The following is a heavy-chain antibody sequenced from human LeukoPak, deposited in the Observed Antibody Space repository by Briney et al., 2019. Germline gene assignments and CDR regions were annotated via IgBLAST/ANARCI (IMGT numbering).Heavy chain of an antibody. CDR3: AKDRPNYYGSNGHYYKLNGDC. V-gene: IGHV3-23*01. CDR2: ITSSGAAT. J-gene: IGHJ4*02. D-gene: IGHD3-22*01. Sequence: PGGSLRLSCAASGFTFSSYAMSWVGQAPGKGLECVSSITSSGAATYYADSVKGRFTISRDNSDNTLYLQMNSLRAEDTAVYYCAKDRPNYYGSNGHYYKLNGDCWGQGTLVTVSS. CDR1: GFTFSSYA.